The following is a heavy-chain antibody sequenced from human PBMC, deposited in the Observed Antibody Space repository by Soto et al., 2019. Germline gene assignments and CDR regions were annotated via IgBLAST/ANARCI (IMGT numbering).Heavy chain of an antibody. V-gene: IGHV4-39*01. J-gene: IGHJ6*02. D-gene: IGHD6-13*01. CDR1: GGSISSSSYY. CDR3: AGGIAAAGNYYYYGMDV. Sequence: SETLSLTCTVSGGSISSSSYYWGWIRQPPGKGLEWIGSIYYSGSTYYNPSLKSRVTISVDTSKNQFSLKLSSATAADTAVYYCAGGIAAAGNYYYYGMDVWGQGTTVTVSS. CDR2: IYYSGST.